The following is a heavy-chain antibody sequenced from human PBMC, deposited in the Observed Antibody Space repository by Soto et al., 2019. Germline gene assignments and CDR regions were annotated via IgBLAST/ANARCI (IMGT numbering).Heavy chain of an antibody. J-gene: IGHJ4*02. CDR2: ISSSGSTI. CDR1: GFTFSSYE. D-gene: IGHD1-26*01. V-gene: IGHV3-48*03. CDR3: ARVEVVRWELQNYFDY. Sequence: GGSLRLSCAASGFTFSSYEMNWVRQAPGKGLEWVSYISSSGSTIYYADSVKGRFTISRDNAKNSLYLQMNSLRAEDTAVYYCARVEVVRWELQNYFDYWGQGTLVTVS.